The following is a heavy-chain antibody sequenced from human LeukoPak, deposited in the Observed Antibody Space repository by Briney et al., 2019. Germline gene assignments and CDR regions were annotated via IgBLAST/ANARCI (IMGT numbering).Heavy chain of an antibody. Sequence: GESLKISCKGSGYSFTSYWIGWVRQMPGKGLEWMGIIYPGDSDTRYSPSFQGQVTISADNSINTAYLQWRSLKISDTATYFCARHAYGLGTPRYWFDPWGQGTRIIVSS. CDR1: GYSFTSYW. V-gene: IGHV5-51*01. D-gene: IGHD3-10*01. J-gene: IGHJ5*02. CDR3: ARHAYGLGTPRYWFDP. CDR2: IYPGDSDT.